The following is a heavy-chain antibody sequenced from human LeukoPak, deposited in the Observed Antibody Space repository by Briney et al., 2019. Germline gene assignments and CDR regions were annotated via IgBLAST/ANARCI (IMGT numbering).Heavy chain of an antibody. Sequence: SGGSLRLSCAASGFTVSSKYMSWVRQAPGKGLEWVSVIYSGGSTYYADSVKGRFTIFRDNSKNTLYLQMNSLRAEDTAVYYCARGCSSTSCCGFDYWGQGTLVTVSS. D-gene: IGHD2-2*01. CDR1: GFTVSSKY. CDR2: IYSGGST. CDR3: ARGCSSTSCCGFDY. V-gene: IGHV3-53*01. J-gene: IGHJ4*02.